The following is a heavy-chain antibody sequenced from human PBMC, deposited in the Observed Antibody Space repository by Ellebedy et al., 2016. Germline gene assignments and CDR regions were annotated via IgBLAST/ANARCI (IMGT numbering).Heavy chain of an antibody. D-gene: IGHD6-19*01. CDR2: IYYSGST. CDR1: GGPISSGRYY. Sequence: SETLSLTCTVSGGPISSGRYYWRFTRQHPGKVLEWIGYIYYSGSTYYNPSLKSRVTMAVDTSKSQFSLRLTSVTAADTAVHYWAKWNGGWYAFEVWGQGTMVTVSS. J-gene: IGHJ3*01. V-gene: IGHV4-61*01. CDR3: AKWNGGWYAFEV.